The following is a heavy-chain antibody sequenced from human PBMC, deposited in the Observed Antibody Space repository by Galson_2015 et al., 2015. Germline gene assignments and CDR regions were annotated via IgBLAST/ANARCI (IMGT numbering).Heavy chain of an antibody. CDR3: AEGFRSGKFDY. J-gene: IGHJ4*02. CDR1: GFTFSSYA. D-gene: IGHD2-15*01. CDR2: ISGSGGST. V-gene: IGHV3-23*01. Sequence: SLRLSCAASGFTFSSYAMSWVRQAPGKGLEWVSAISGSGGSTYHADSVRGRFTISRDSSKNTLYLQMNSLRAEDTAVYYCAEGFRSGKFDYWGQGTLVTVSS.